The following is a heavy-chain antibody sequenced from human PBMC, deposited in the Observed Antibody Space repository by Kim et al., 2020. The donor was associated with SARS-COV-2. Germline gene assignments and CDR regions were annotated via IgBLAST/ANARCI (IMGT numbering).Heavy chain of an antibody. V-gene: IGHV1-69*04. Sequence: AQKVQGRVTITATKATSTAYMELSSLRSEDTAVYYCARGINWGRGMPFDYWGQGTLVTVSS. J-gene: IGHJ4*02. CDR3: ARGINWGRGMPFDY. D-gene: IGHD7-27*01.